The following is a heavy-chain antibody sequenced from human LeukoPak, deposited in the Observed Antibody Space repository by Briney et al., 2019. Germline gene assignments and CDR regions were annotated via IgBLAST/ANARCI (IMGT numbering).Heavy chain of an antibody. CDR1: GFTFSSYS. Sequence: GGSLRLSCAASGFTFSSYSMNWGRQAPGKGLEWVSSISSSSSDIYYADSVKRPFTISRDNANNSLYLQMNSLRAEDTAVYYCARGSPVFDYWGQGTLVTVSS. CDR2: ISSSSSDI. J-gene: IGHJ4*02. V-gene: IGHV3-21*01. CDR3: ARGSPVFDY.